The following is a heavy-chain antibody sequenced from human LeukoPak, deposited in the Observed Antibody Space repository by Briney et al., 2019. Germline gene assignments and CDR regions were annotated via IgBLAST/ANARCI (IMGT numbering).Heavy chain of an antibody. Sequence: SETLSLTCAVYGGPFSGYYWSWIRQPPGKGLEWIGEINHSGSTNYNPSLKSRVTISVDTSKNQFSLKLSSVTAADTAVYYCARGLISVGIAVAGRMVHFDYWGQGTLVTVSS. V-gene: IGHV4-34*01. CDR3: ARGLISVGIAVAGRMVHFDY. D-gene: IGHD6-19*01. J-gene: IGHJ4*02. CDR2: INHSGST. CDR1: GGPFSGYY.